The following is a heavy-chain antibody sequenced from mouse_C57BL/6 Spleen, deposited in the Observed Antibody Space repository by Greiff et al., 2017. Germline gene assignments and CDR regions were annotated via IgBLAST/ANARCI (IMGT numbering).Heavy chain of an antibody. D-gene: IGHD2-1*01. V-gene: IGHV1-50*01. CDR3: ARNYGNYGYFDV. CDR1: GYTFTSYW. CDR2: IDPSDSYT. J-gene: IGHJ1*03. Sequence: QVQLQQPGAELVKPGASVKLSCKASGYTFTSYWMQWVKQRPGQGLEWIGEIDPSDSYTNYNQKFKGKATLTVDTSSSTAYMQLSSLTSEDSAVYYCARNYGNYGYFDVWGTGTTVTVSS.